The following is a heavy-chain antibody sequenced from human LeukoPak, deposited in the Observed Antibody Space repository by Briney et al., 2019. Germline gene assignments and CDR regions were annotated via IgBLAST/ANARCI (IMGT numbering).Heavy chain of an antibody. Sequence: TSETLSLTCTVSGGSISGYYWSWIRQPPGKGLEWIGYMYYSGTSNYNPSLKSRVTISVDTSKNQFSLKLSSLTAADTAVYYCARDRDRLDYWGQGTLVTVSS. CDR2: MYYSGTS. CDR3: ARDRDRLDY. CDR1: GGSISGYY. D-gene: IGHD3-22*01. V-gene: IGHV4-59*01. J-gene: IGHJ4*02.